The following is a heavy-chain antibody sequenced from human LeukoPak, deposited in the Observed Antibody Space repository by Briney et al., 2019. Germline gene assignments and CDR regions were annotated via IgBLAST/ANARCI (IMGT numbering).Heavy chain of an antibody. V-gene: IGHV4-39*01. CDR2: IYYSGNT. J-gene: IGHJ4*02. Sequence: PSETLSLTCTVSGASFSSTSYYWGWIRQPPGKELEWIGGIYYSGNTYYNQSLRSRVTISVDTSKNQFSLKLTSVTAADTAVYYCARHYYDTSGYYPWYFDNWGQGILVTVSS. CDR3: ARHYYDTSGYYPWYFDN. CDR1: GASFSSTSYY. D-gene: IGHD3-22*01.